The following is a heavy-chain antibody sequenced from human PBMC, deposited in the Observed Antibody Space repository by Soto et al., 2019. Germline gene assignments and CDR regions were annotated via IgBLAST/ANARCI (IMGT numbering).Heavy chain of an antibody. CDR1: VSPFIGHA. D-gene: IGHD4-17*01. Sequence: GGPLRSSCRSSVSPFIGHAMRRVRRVPGKGLEWVSAISGSGGSTYYADSVKGRFTISRDNSKNTLYLQMNSLRAEDTAVYYCAKGIYGDYVWGSFDYWGQGTLVTVSS. J-gene: IGHJ4*02. CDR2: ISGSGGST. CDR3: AKGIYGDYVWGSFDY. V-gene: IGHV3-23*01.